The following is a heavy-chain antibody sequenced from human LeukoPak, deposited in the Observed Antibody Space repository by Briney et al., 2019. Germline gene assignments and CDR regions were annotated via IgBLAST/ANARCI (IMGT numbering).Heavy chain of an antibody. CDR1: GFTFSSYA. J-gene: IGHJ4*02. D-gene: IGHD2-2*01. CDR2: ISGSGGST. Sequence: GGSLRLSCAASGFTFSSYAMSWVRQAPGKGLEWVSAISGSGGSTYYADSVKGRFTISRDNSKNTLYLQMNSLRAEDTAVYYCAKDRYCSSTSCNDLFDYWGQGTLVTVSP. CDR3: AKDRYCSSTSCNDLFDY. V-gene: IGHV3-23*01.